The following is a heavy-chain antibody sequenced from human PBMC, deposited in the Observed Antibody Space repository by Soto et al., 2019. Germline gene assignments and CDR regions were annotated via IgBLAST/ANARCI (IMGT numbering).Heavy chain of an antibody. CDR3: VRDYYLFSGSYHDNPLDY. Sequence: GGSLRLSCVASGFTFYNYAMTWVRLAPGKGLEWVSTVLQSGDGTFYADSVRGRFIISRDNSKNTLYLQMSSLRAEDTALYHCVRDYYLFSGSYHDNPLDYWGQGSLVIVSA. J-gene: IGHJ4*02. CDR2: VLQSGDGT. V-gene: IGHV3-23*01. CDR1: GFTFYNYA. D-gene: IGHD3-10*01.